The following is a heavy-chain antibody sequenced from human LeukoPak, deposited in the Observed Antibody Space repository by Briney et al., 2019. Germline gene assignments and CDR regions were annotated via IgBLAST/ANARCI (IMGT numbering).Heavy chain of an antibody. J-gene: IGHJ4*02. CDR3: AREGHIVGAVPDY. V-gene: IGHV3-33*01. D-gene: IGHD1-26*01. CDR1: GFTFSSYG. Sequence: GGSLRLSCAASGFTFSSYGMHWVRQAPGKGLEWVAVIWYDGSNKYYADSVKGRFTISRDNSKNTLYLQMNSLRAEDTAVYYCAREGHIVGAVPDYWGQGTLVTVSS. CDR2: IWYDGSNK.